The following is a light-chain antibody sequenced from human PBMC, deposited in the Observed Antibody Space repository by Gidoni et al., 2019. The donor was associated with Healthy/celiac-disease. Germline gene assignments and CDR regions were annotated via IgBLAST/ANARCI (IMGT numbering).Light chain of an antibody. CDR3: SSYTSSSTLGGYV. Sequence: QSALTQPDSVSGSPGQAITISCTGTSSDVGGYNYVSWYQQHPGKAPKLMFYDCSNRPSGVSNRFSGSKSGNTASLTISGLQAEDASDYYCSSYTSSSTLGGYVFGTGTKVTVL. J-gene: IGLJ1*01. V-gene: IGLV2-14*03. CDR2: DCS. CDR1: SSDVGGYNY.